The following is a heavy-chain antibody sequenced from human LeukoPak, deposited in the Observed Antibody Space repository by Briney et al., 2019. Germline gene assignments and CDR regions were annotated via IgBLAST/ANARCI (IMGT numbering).Heavy chain of an antibody. V-gene: IGHV4-59*01. Sequence: PSETLSLTCTVSGGSISSYYWSWIRQPPGKGLEWIGYIYYSGSTNYNPSLKSRVTISVDTSKNQFSLKLSSVTAADTAVYYCAREITGTTTDWGQGTLVTVSS. D-gene: IGHD1-20*01. CDR1: GGSISSYY. J-gene: IGHJ4*02. CDR2: IYYSGST. CDR3: AREITGTTTD.